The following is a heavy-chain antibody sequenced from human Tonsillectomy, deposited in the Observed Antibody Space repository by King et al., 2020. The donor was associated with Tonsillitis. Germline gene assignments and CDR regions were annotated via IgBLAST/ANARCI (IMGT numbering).Heavy chain of an antibody. D-gene: IGHD6-6*01. Sequence: QVTLRESGPALVKPTQTLTLTCTFSGFSLSTSGMCVSWIRQPPGKALEWLARIDWDGDKYYSTSLKTRLTISKDTSKNQVVLTMTNMDPVDTATYYCAYSSSSDSLYYYMDVWGKGTTVTVSS. V-gene: IGHV2-70*15. CDR2: IDWDGDK. J-gene: IGHJ6*03. CDR1: GFSLSTSGMC. CDR3: AYSSSSDSLYYYMDV.